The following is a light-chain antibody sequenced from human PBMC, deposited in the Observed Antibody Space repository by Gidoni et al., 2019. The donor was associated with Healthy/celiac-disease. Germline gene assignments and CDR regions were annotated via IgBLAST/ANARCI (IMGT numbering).Light chain of an antibody. J-gene: IGKJ4*01. V-gene: IGKV3-11*01. CDR2: DAS. CDR1: QSVSSY. Sequence: EIVSTQSPATLSLSPGERATLSCRASQSVSSYLAWYQQKPGQAPRLLIYDASNRATVIPARFSGSGSATVFPLTISSLDPEDFAVYYCQHRSNWPLTFGGGTKVEIK. CDR3: QHRSNWPLT.